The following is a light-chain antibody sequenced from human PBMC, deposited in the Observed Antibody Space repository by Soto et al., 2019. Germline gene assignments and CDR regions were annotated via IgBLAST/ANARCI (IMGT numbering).Light chain of an antibody. J-gene: IGKJ4*01. Sequence: EIVLTQSPGTLSLSPGERATLSCRASQSVSNNYLAWYQQKPGQAPRLLTYGASSRTTGIPDRFSGGGSGTDFTRTINRLEPEDFAVYYCQQYGSSPTTFGGGTKVDIK. CDR1: QSVSNNY. CDR3: QQYGSSPTT. CDR2: GAS. V-gene: IGKV3-20*01.